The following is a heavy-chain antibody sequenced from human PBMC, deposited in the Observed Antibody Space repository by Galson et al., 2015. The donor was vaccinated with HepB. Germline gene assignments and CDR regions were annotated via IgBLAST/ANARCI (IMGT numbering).Heavy chain of an antibody. J-gene: IGHJ4*02. CDR1: GFTVSSNY. CDR3: ARTPKAIAAAGKGGPIDY. CDR2: IYSGGSI. Sequence: SLRLSCAASGFTVSSNYMSWVRQAPGKGLEWVSVIYSGGSIYYADSVKGRFTISRDNSKNTLYLQMNSLRAEDTAVYYCARTPKAIAAAGKGGPIDYWGQGTLVTVSS. D-gene: IGHD6-13*01. V-gene: IGHV3-66*01.